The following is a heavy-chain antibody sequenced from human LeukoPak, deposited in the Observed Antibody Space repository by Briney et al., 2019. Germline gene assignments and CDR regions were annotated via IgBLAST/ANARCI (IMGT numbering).Heavy chain of an antibody. J-gene: IGHJ4*02. D-gene: IGHD1-26*01. CDR1: GYSFTSYW. V-gene: IGHV5-51*01. CDR3: ARHNIVGAFYFDY. Sequence: GESLKISCKGSGYSFTSYWIGWVREMPGKGLEWMGIIYPGDSDTRYSPSFEGQVTISADKSISTAYLQWSSLKASDTAMYYCARHNIVGAFYFDYWGQGTLVTVSS. CDR2: IYPGDSDT.